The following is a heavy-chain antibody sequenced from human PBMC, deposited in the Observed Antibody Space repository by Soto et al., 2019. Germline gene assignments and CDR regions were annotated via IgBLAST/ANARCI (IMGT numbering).Heavy chain of an antibody. CDR3: ARDRVESGYPEYFQH. CDR2: IYSGGST. CDR1: GFTVSSNY. Sequence: EVHLVESGGGLIQPGGSLRLSCAASGFTVSSNYMSWVRQAPGKGLEWVSVIYSGGSTYYADSVKGRFTISRDNSKNTLDLQMNSLRAEDTAVYYCARDRVESGYPEYFQHWGQGTLVTASS. J-gene: IGHJ1*01. D-gene: IGHD3-22*01. V-gene: IGHV3-53*01.